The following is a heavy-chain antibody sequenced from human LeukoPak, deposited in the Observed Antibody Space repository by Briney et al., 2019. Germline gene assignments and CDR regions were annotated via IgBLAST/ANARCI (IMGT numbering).Heavy chain of an antibody. Sequence: SETLSLTCTVSGGSISSSSYYWGWIRQPPGKGLEWIGSIYYSGSTYYNPSLKSRVTISVDTSKNQFSLKLSSVTAADTAVYYCARHPRCSSTSCYTFDYWGQGTLVTVSS. CDR2: IYYSGST. D-gene: IGHD2-2*02. V-gene: IGHV4-39*01. CDR1: GGSISSSSYY. CDR3: ARHPRCSSTSCYTFDY. J-gene: IGHJ4*02.